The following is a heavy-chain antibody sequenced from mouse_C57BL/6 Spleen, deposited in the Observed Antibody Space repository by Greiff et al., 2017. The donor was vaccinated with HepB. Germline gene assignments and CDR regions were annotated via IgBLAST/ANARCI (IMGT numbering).Heavy chain of an antibody. CDR2: FYPGSGSI. J-gene: IGHJ3*01. V-gene: IGHV1-62-2*01. CDR1: GYTFTEYT. Sequence: VKLMESGAELVKPGASVKLSCKASGYTFTEYTIHWVKQRSGQGLEWIGWFYPGSGSIKYNEKFKDKATLTADKSSSTVYMELSRLTSEDSAVYFCARHEGRSYDYDGFAYWGQGTLVTVSA. D-gene: IGHD2-4*01. CDR3: ARHEGRSYDYDGFAY.